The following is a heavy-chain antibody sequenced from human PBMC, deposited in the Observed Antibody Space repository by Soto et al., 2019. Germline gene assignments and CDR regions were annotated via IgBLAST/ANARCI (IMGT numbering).Heavy chain of an antibody. CDR1: GYTFTSYG. CDR2: ISAYNGKT. V-gene: IGHV1-18*04. CDR3: ARGSPYSRSHESSFDL. Sequence: ASVKVSCKASGYTFTSYGISWVRQAPGQGLEWMGWISAYNGKTNYAQKLQGRVTMTTDTSTSTAYMELRSLRSDDTAVYYCARGSPYSRSHESSFDLWGPGTLITFSS. J-gene: IGHJ2*01. D-gene: IGHD1-26*01.